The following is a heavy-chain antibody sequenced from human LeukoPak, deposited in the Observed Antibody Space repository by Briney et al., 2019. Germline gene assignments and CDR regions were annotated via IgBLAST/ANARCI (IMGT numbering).Heavy chain of an antibody. J-gene: IGHJ4*02. Sequence: GGSLRLSCAAYGFTLSGDSMSWVRPPPGKGREWVASIKQDGSRKYYVDSVKGRFTISRDNSKNTLYLQMISLRAEDTALYYCEKSGVRYCSGGSCFSDVDYGGQGTLVTVSS. CDR1: GFTLSGDS. CDR3: EKSGVRYCSGGSCFSDVDY. D-gene: IGHD2-15*01. V-gene: IGHV3-7*03. CDR2: IKQDGSRK.